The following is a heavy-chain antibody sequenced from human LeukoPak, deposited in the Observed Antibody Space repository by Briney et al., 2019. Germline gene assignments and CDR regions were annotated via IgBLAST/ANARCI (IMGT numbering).Heavy chain of an antibody. D-gene: IGHD3-22*01. CDR3: ARDLRPQSDFYYDSSGYYFDY. CDR2: INAYNGNT. J-gene: IGHJ4*02. V-gene: IGHV1-18*01. CDR1: GYIFSNYV. Sequence: ASVKVSCKTSGYIFSNYVINWVRQAPGQGLEWMGWINAYNGNTNYAQNLQGRVTMTTYTSTSTVYMELRSLRSDDTALYYCARDLRPQSDFYYDSSGYYFDYWGQGTLVTVSS.